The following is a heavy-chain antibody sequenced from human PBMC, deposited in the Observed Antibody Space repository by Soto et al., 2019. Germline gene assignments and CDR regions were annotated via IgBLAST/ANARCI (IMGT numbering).Heavy chain of an antibody. CDR2: ISGSNTYT. CDR3: ARDRGGYPVLRYFDWLSGPQFDY. CDR1: GFTFSDYY. J-gene: IGHJ4*02. D-gene: IGHD3-9*01. Sequence: PGGSLRLSCAASGFTFSDYYMSWIRQAPGKGLEWLSYISGSNTYTDYADSVKGRFTISRDNSKNTLYLQMGSLRAEDMAVYYCARDRGGYPVLRYFDWLSGPQFDYWGQGTLVTVSS. V-gene: IGHV3-11*06.